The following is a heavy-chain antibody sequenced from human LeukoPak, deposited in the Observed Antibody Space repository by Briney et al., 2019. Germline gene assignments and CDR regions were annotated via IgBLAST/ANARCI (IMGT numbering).Heavy chain of an antibody. Sequence: GGSLRLSCAASGFDFSSNWMHWVRHAPGQGLVWVSRIKGDGISTNYADSVKGRFTISSDIAKNTLYLQMNSLRAEDTGVYYCAKDHYWSIDYWGRGTLVTVSS. J-gene: IGHJ4*02. CDR2: IKGDGIST. V-gene: IGHV3-74*01. D-gene: IGHD3-3*01. CDR3: AKDHYWSIDY. CDR1: GFDFSSNW.